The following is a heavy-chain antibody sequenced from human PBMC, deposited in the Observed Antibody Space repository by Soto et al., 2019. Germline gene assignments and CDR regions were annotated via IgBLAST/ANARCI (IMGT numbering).Heavy chain of an antibody. D-gene: IGHD6-6*01. CDR2: ISYDGSNK. V-gene: IGHV3-30-3*01. Sequence: GGSLRLSCAASGFTFSSYAMHWVRQAPGKGLEWVAVISYDGSNKYYADSVKGRSTISRDNSKNTLYLQMNSLRAEDTAVYYCARDLTYSSSAPFDYWGQGTLVTVSS. J-gene: IGHJ4*02. CDR3: ARDLTYSSSAPFDY. CDR1: GFTFSSYA.